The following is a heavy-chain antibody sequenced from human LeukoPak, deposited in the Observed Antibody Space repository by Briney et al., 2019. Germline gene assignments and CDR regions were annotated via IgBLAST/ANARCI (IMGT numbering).Heavy chain of an antibody. CDR2: INSDGSST. V-gene: IGHV3-74*01. D-gene: IGHD3-22*01. Sequence: GGSLRLSCAASGFTFSSYWMHWVRQAPGKGLVWVSRINSDGSSTSYADSVKGRFTISRDNAKDTLYLQMNSLRAEDTAVYYCARDLSYYYDSSDATLDYWGQGTLVTVSS. CDR1: GFTFSSYW. J-gene: IGHJ4*02. CDR3: ARDLSYYYDSSDATLDY.